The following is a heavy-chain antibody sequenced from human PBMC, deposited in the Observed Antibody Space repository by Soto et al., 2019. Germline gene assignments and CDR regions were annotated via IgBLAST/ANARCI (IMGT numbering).Heavy chain of an antibody. V-gene: IGHV1-8*01. CDR3: ARFYKGYSGYDYYYYYYMDV. Sequence: ASVKVSCKASGYTFTSYDINWVRQATGQGLEWMGWMNPNSGNTGYAQKFQGRVTMTRNTSISTAYMELSSLRSEDTAVYYCARFYKGYSGYDYYYYYYMDVWGKGTTVTVSS. D-gene: IGHD5-12*01. J-gene: IGHJ6*03. CDR2: MNPNSGNT. CDR1: GYTFTSYD.